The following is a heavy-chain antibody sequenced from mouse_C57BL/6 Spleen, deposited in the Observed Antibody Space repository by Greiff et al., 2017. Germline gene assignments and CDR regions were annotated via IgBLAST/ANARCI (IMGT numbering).Heavy chain of an antibody. CDR2: IYPGSGST. D-gene: IGHD4-1*01. Sequence: QVQLQQPGAELVKPGASVKMSCKASGYTFTSYWITWVKQRPGQGLEWIGDIYPGSGSTNYNEKFKSKATLTVDPSSSTAYMQLSSLTSEDSAVYYCARWEESTDWYFEVWGTGTTVTVSS. CDR3: ARWEESTDWYFEV. J-gene: IGHJ1*03. V-gene: IGHV1-55*01. CDR1: GYTFTSYW.